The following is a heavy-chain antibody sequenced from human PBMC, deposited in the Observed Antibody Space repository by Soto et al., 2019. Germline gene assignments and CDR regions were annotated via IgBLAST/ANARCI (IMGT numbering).Heavy chain of an antibody. V-gene: IGHV4-31*03. J-gene: IGHJ5*02. CDR3: ARGSGVGSGYYFDSRSNWFDP. Sequence: SETLSLTCTVSGGSISSGGYYWSWIRQHPGKGLEWIGYIYYSGSTYYNPSLKSRVTISVDTSKNQFSLKLSSVTAADTAVYYCARGSGVGSGYYFDSRSNWFDPWGQGTLVTVSS. D-gene: IGHD3-3*01. CDR2: IYYSGST. CDR1: GGSISSGGYY.